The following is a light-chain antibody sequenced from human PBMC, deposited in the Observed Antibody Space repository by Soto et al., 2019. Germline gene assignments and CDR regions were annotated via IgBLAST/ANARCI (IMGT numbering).Light chain of an antibody. Sequence: QSALTQPASVSGSPGQSITISCTGTRGDVGGYDYVSWYQQSPDKAPKLLIFEVSNRPSGVSNRFSGSKSGNTASLTISGLQTEDEADYYCSAYAGSSVLFGGGTKLTVL. CDR3: SAYAGSSVL. CDR2: EVS. J-gene: IGLJ2*01. CDR1: RGDVGGYDY. V-gene: IGLV2-14*01.